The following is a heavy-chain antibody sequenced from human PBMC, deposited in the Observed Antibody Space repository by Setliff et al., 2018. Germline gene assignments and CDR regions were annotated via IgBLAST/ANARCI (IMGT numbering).Heavy chain of an antibody. J-gene: IGHJ6*03. CDR2: INTNTGNP. Sequence: ASVKVSCKASGYTFTSYGISWVRQAPGQGLEWMGWINTNTGNPTYAQGFTGRFVFSLDTSVSTAYLQISSLKAEDTAVYYCASRGTSNGYYYYMDVWGKGTTVTVSS. CDR3: ASRGTSNGYYYYMDV. D-gene: IGHD3-16*01. V-gene: IGHV7-4-1*02. CDR1: GYTFTSYG.